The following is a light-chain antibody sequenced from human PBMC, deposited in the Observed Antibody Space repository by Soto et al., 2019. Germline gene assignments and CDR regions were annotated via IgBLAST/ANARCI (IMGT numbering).Light chain of an antibody. J-gene: IGLJ3*02. CDR3: QSYDSSLSGWV. Sequence: QAVVTQPPSVSGAPGQRVTISCTGSSSNIGAGYDVHWYQQLPGTAPKFFIYGNSNRPSGVPDRFSGSKSGTSASLAITGLQAEDEADYYCQSYDSSLSGWVFGGGTKLTVL. V-gene: IGLV1-40*01. CDR2: GNS. CDR1: SSNIGAGYD.